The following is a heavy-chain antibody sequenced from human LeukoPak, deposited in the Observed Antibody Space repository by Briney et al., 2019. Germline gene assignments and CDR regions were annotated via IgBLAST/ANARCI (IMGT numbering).Heavy chain of an antibody. V-gene: IGHV4-31*03. CDR1: GGSISSGGYY. Sequence: SQTLSLTCTVSGGSISSGGYYWSWIRQHPGKGLEWIGYIYYSGSTYYNPSLKSRVTISVDTSKNQFSLKLSSVTAADTAVYYCARGREYYDFWRALYYFDYWGQGTLVTVSS. D-gene: IGHD3-3*01. CDR2: IYYSGST. CDR3: ARGREYYDFWRALYYFDY. J-gene: IGHJ4*02.